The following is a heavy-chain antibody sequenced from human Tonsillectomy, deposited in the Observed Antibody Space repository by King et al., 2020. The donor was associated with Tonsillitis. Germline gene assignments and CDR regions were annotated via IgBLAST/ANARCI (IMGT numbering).Heavy chain of an antibody. CDR1: GFPFSNYI. V-gene: IGHV3-21*01. D-gene: IGHD5-12*01. CDR2: IDSSRSYI. Sequence: EVQLVESGGGLVKPGGSLRLSCAASGFPFSNYIMNWVRRAPGKGLEWVASIDSSRSYIYYAGSVKGRFTIPRDNDKNSLYLILTSLRVEDTAVYYCARDNTRYGDYVNAFDVWGQGTGVTVSS. CDR3: ARDNTRYGDYVNAFDV. J-gene: IGHJ3*01.